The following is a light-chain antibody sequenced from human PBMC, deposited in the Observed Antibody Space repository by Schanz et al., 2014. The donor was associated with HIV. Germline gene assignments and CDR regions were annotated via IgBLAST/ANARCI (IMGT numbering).Light chain of an antibody. CDR2: DVS. CDR3: CSFTSSNTLL. Sequence: QSVLTQPASVSGSPGQSITISCTGTSSNVGGYDYVSWYQQHPGKAPKLIIYDVSNRPSGISYRFSGSKSGNTASLTISGLQPEDEADYYCCSFTSSNTLLFGGGTKLTVL. J-gene: IGLJ2*01. CDR1: SSNVGGYDY. V-gene: IGLV2-14*03.